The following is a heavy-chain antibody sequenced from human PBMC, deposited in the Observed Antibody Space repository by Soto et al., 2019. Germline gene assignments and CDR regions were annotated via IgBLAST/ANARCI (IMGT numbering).Heavy chain of an antibody. J-gene: IGHJ6*02. CDR3: ARQWELSGYYYGMDV. Sequence: QVQLVQSGAEVKKPGASVKVSCKASGYTFTSYDINWVRQATGQGLEWMGWMNPNSGNTGYAQKFQGRVTMTRDTSISTDYMELSSLRSEDPAVYYCARQWELSGYYYGMDVWGQGTTVTVSS. D-gene: IGHD3-16*02. CDR2: MNPNSGNT. V-gene: IGHV1-8*01. CDR1: GYTFTSYD.